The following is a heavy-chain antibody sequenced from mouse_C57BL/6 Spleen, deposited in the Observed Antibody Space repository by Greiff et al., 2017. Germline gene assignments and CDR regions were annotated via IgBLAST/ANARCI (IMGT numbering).Heavy chain of an antibody. CDR1: GYTFTSYW. V-gene: IGHV1-53*01. CDR2: INPSSGGT. J-gene: IGHJ4*01. D-gene: IGHD2-3*01. CDR3: ARSLYDGYPYYYAMDY. Sequence: QVQLQQPGTELVKPGASVKLSCKASGYTFTSYWMHWVKQRPGQGLEWIGNINPSSGGTNYNEKFKSKATLTVDKSSSTAYMQLSSLTSEDSAVXYCARSLYDGYPYYYAMDYWGQGTSVTVSS.